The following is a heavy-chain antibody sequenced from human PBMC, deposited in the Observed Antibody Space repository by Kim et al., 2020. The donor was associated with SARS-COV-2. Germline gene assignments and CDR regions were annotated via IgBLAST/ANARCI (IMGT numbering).Heavy chain of an antibody. D-gene: IGHD5-18*01. Sequence: RYSPSFQCQVTISADKSISTAYLQWSSLKASDTAMYYCARPRYSYGDFDYWGQGTLVTVSS. V-gene: IGHV5-51*01. J-gene: IGHJ4*02. CDR3: ARPRYSYGDFDY.